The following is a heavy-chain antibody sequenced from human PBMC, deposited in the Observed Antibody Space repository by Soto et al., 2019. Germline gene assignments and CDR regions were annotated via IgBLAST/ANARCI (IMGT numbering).Heavy chain of an antibody. D-gene: IGHD6-19*01. Sequence: VKVSCKASGGTFSSYAISWVRQAPGQGLEWMGGIIPIFGTANYAQKFQGRVTITADKSTSTAYMELSSLRSEDTAVYYCARKAAVAGTSDFDYWGQGTLVTVSS. CDR2: IIPIFGTA. J-gene: IGHJ4*02. V-gene: IGHV1-69*06. CDR3: ARKAAVAGTSDFDY. CDR1: GGTFSSYA.